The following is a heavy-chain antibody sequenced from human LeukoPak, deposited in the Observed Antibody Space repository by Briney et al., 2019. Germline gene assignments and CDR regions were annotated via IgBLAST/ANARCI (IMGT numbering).Heavy chain of an antibody. J-gene: IGHJ4*02. D-gene: IGHD5-24*01. CDR1: GFTFSSYG. V-gene: IGHV3-33*01. CDR3: ARDTLPGEMATTLDY. CDR2: IWYDGGNK. Sequence: GRSLRLSCAASGFTFSSYGMHWVRQAPGKGLEWVAVIWYDGGNKYYADSVMGRFTISRDNSKNTLYLQMNSLRAEDTAVYYCARDTLPGEMATTLDYWGQGTLVTVSS.